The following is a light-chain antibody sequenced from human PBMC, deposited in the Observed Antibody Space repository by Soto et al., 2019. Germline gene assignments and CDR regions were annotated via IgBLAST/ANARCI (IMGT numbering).Light chain of an antibody. V-gene: IGKV1-33*01. J-gene: IGKJ3*01. CDR2: DAS. Sequence: DIQMTQSPSSLSASVGDRVTITCQASQDISNYLNWYQQKPGKAPKLLIYDASNLETGVPSRFSGSGSGTDFTLTISRLEPEDFAVYYCQQYGSSPPFTFGPGTKVDIK. CDR3: QQYGSSPPFT. CDR1: QDISNY.